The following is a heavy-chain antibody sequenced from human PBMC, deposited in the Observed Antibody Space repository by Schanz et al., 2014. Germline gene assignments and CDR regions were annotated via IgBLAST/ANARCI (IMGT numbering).Heavy chain of an antibody. CDR2: INPNSGTT. V-gene: IGHV1-2*04. Sequence: QVQLVQSGAEVKKPGASVKVSCKASGYTFTSYSMHWVRQAPGQGLEWMGWINPNSGTTNYAQKFQGWVTITRDTSISTAYMELSRLRSEDTAVYYCASALTTWGGMDVWGQGTTVTVSS. CDR1: GYTFTSYS. CDR3: ASALTTWGGMDV. J-gene: IGHJ6*02. D-gene: IGHD4-4*01.